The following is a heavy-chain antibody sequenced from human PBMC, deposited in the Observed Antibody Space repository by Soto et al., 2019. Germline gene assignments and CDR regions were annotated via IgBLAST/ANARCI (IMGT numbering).Heavy chain of an antibody. CDR1: GFTFDDYA. CDR2: ISSSSSTI. CDR3: ARADDILTGSHYCYYYGMDV. Sequence: PGGSLRLSCAASGFTFDDYAMHWVRQAPGKGLEWVSDISSSSSTIYYADSVKGRFTISRDNAKNSLYLQMNSLRDEDTAVYYCARADDILTGSHYCYYYGMDVWGQGTTVTVSS. D-gene: IGHD3-9*01. J-gene: IGHJ6*02. V-gene: IGHV3-48*02.